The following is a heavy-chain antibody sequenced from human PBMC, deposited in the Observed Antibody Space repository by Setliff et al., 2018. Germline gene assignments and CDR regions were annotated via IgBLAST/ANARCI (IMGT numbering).Heavy chain of an antibody. D-gene: IGHD3-10*01. J-gene: IGHJ5*02. V-gene: IGHV4-31*01. CDR2: ICNSGVT. CDR3: ARAPHVSGNFGWFDP. Sequence: SETLSLTCTVSGDSISSGTYCWNWIRQYPGEGLEWIGYICNSGVTNYNPSLKSVVTVSADTSKNQFSLTLRSVTAADTAVYYCARAPHVSGNFGWFDPWGQGTLVTAPQ. CDR1: GDSISSGTYC.